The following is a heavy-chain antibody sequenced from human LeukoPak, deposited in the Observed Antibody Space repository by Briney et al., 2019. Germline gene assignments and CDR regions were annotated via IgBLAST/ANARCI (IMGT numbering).Heavy chain of an antibody. J-gene: IGHJ3*01. Sequence: PGGSLRLSCVASEFMFSKYGIHWVRQAPGKGLEWVAVISYDGRNVDYEDSVKGRFTISRDNSKNTVYLQMSRLRTEDTAVYYCAKGATTMSTADAFVLWGQGAMVTVSS. D-gene: IGHD4-17*01. CDR1: EFMFSKYG. CDR2: ISYDGRNV. CDR3: AKGATTMSTADAFVL. V-gene: IGHV3-30*18.